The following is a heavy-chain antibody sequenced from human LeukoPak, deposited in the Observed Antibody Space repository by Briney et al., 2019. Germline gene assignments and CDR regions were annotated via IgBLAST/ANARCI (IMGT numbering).Heavy chain of an antibody. Sequence: GGSLRLSCAASGFTFSSYAMHWVRQAPGKGLEYVSAISSNGGSTYYANSVKGRFTISRDNSENTLYLQMGSLRAEDMAVYYCARDRYGSGGDFDYWGQGTLVTVSS. CDR1: GFTFSSYA. CDR2: ISSNGGST. D-gene: IGHD3-10*01. J-gene: IGHJ4*02. CDR3: ARDRYGSGGDFDY. V-gene: IGHV3-64*01.